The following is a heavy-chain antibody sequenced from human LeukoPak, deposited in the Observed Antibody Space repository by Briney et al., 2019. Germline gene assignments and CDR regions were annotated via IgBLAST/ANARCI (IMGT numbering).Heavy chain of an antibody. J-gene: IGHJ4*02. CDR1: GFKFSDYS. CDR2: IGISSGNT. CDR3: ARYHNYAFDN. Sequence: GGSLRLTCAASGFKFSDYSMNWVRQAPGKGLEWISYIGISSGNTKYADSVKGRFTISGDSAKSSLYLQMNSLRVEDTAVYYCARYHNYAFDNWGQGTLVTVSS. D-gene: IGHD1-1*01. V-gene: IGHV3-48*04.